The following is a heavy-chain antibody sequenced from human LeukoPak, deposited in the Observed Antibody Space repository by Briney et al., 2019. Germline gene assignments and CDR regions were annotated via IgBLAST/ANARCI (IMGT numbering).Heavy chain of an antibody. Sequence: ASVKVSCTVSGYTFIGYYIYWVRQAPGQGLEWMGWINCNSGGADYAQKFQGRVTMTRDTSITTLYMELSSLRPDDTAVYYCARSGYYYGLDVWGQGTTVTVSS. V-gene: IGHV1-2*02. J-gene: IGHJ6*02. CDR3: ARSGYYYGLDV. CDR2: INCNSGGA. D-gene: IGHD1-14*01. CDR1: GYTFIGYY.